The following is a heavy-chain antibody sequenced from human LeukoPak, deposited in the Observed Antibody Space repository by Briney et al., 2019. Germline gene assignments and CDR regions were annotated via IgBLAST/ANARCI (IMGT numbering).Heavy chain of an antibody. V-gene: IGHV4-39*07. CDR2: IYHSGST. CDR3: ARDSRKGIRYTYYMDV. CDR1: GGSISSSSYY. Sequence: SETLSLTCTVSGGSISSSSYYWGWIRQPPGKGLEWIGSIYHSGSTYYNPSLKSRVTISVDTSKNQFSLKLSSVTAADTAVYYCARDSRKGIRYTYYMDVWGKGTTVTVSS. D-gene: IGHD3-9*01. J-gene: IGHJ6*03.